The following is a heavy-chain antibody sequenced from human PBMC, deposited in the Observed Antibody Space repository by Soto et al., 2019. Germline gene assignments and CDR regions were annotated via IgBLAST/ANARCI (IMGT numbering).Heavy chain of an antibody. Sequence: GASVKVSCKASGGTFRSYAFSWVRQAPGQGLEWMGGIIPIFGTANYAQKFQGRVTIPADESTSTAYMALSSLRSEDTAVYYCARDGEDNYSSSGKYYYGMDVWGQGTTVTVSS. V-gene: IGHV1-69*13. CDR2: IIPIFGTA. CDR1: GGTFRSYA. D-gene: IGHD6-6*01. CDR3: ARDGEDNYSSSGKYYYGMDV. J-gene: IGHJ6*02.